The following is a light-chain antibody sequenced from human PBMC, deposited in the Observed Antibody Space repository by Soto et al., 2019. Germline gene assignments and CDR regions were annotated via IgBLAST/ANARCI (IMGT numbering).Light chain of an antibody. CDR2: LSS. CDR1: QSLLYTNGYNY. V-gene: IGKV2-28*01. Sequence: DIVMTQSPLSLPVTPGEPASISCRTSQSLLYTNGYNYVDWFVQKTGQSPQLLLYLSSNRTSGVPDRFSGSGSGTDFTLKISKVEAEDVGVYYCMQPLETPWSFVQGTKVEIK. CDR3: MQPLETPWS. J-gene: IGKJ1*01.